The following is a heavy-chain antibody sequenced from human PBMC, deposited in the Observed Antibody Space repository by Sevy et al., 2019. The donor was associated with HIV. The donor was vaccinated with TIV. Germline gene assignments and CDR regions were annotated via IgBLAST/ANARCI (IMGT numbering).Heavy chain of an antibody. V-gene: IGHV3-21*01. J-gene: IGHJ6*02. Sequence: GGSLRLSCAASEFTFSIYWMTWVRQAPGKGLEWVSSITSSSSFIFYADSVKGRFTISRDNAKNSLFLQMNSLRAEDTAVYYCARPTSGLSEYEPLDNARFYGMDVWGQGTTVTVSS. D-gene: IGHD1-20*01. CDR3: ARPTSGLSEYEPLDNARFYGMDV. CDR1: EFTFSIYW. CDR2: ITSSSSFI.